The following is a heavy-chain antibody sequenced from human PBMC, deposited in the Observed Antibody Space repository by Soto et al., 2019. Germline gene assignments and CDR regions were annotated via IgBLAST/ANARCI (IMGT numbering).Heavy chain of an antibody. CDR3: ASRSQEESSSSAAPY. J-gene: IGHJ4*02. CDR1: GFTFSGSA. V-gene: IGHV3-73*01. Sequence: GGSLRLSCAASGFTFSGSAMHWVRQASGKGLEWVGRIRSKANSYATAYAASVKGRFTISRDDSKNTAYLQMNSLRAEDTAVYYCASRSQEESSSSAAPYWGQGTLVTVSS. CDR2: IRSKANSYAT. D-gene: IGHD6-6*01.